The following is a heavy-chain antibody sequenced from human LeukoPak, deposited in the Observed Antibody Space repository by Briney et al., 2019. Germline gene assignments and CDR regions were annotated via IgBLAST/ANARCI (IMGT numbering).Heavy chain of an antibody. V-gene: IGHV3-66*01. CDR2: IYSGGST. D-gene: IGHD5-24*01. CDR1: GFTVSSNY. CDR3: ARVLAGYNSFDY. Sequence: PGGSLRLSCAASGFTVSSNYMSWVRQAPGKGLEWVSSIYSGGSTYYTDSVKGRFTISRDNSKNTLYLQMNSLRAEDTAVYYCARVLAGYNSFDYWGQGTLVTVSS. J-gene: IGHJ4*02.